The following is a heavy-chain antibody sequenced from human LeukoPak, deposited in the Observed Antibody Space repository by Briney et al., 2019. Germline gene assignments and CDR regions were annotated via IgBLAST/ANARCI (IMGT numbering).Heavy chain of an antibody. Sequence: SVKVSCKASGGTFSKYTISWVRQAPGQGLEWMGGIIPIFGTANYAQKFQGRVTITADESTSTAYMELSSLRSEDTAVYYCARGNWNFNLYYFDYWGQGTLVTVSS. CDR1: GGTFSKYT. D-gene: IGHD1-7*01. J-gene: IGHJ4*02. CDR3: ARGNWNFNLYYFDY. V-gene: IGHV1-69*13. CDR2: IIPIFGTA.